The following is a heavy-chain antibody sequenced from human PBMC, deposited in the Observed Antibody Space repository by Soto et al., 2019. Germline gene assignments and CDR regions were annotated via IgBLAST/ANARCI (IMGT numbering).Heavy chain of an antibody. CDR1: GGSISSSSYY. Sequence: PSETLSLTCTVSGGSISSSSYYWGWLRQPPGKGLEWIGSNYYSGSTYSNPSLKSRVTISVDTSKNQFSLKLSSVTAADTAVYYCARQIRGGLLAAAGTSWFDPWGQGTLVTVSS. CDR3: ARQIRGGLLAAAGTSWFDP. CDR2: NYYSGST. D-gene: IGHD6-13*01. J-gene: IGHJ5*02. V-gene: IGHV4-39*01.